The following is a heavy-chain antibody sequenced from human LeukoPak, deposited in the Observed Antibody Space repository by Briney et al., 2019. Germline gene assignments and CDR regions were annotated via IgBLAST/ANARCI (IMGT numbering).Heavy chain of an antibody. CDR2: ISSSSSYI. Sequence: PGGSLRLSCAASGFTFSSYSMNWVRQAPGKGLEWVSSISSSSSYIYYADSVKGRFTISRDNAKNSLYLQMNSLRAEDTAVYYCAKPMIVLLDAFDIWGQGTMVTVSS. V-gene: IGHV3-21*01. D-gene: IGHD3-22*01. J-gene: IGHJ3*02. CDR3: AKPMIVLLDAFDI. CDR1: GFTFSSYS.